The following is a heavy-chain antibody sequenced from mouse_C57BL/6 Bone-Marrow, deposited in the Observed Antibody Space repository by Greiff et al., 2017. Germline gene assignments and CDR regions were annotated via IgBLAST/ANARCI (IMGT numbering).Heavy chain of an antibody. CDR1: GFNIKNTY. CDR3: ARGEIYYGYDEGNFDY. D-gene: IGHD2-2*01. CDR2: VDPANGNT. V-gene: IGHV14-3*01. Sequence: EVQLQPSVAELVRPGASVKLSCTASGFNIKNTYMHWVKQRPEQGLEWIGRVDPANGNTKYAPKFQGQATITAGTSSNTAYLQLSCLTSEDTAIYYCARGEIYYGYDEGNFDYWGQGTTLTVSS. J-gene: IGHJ2*01.